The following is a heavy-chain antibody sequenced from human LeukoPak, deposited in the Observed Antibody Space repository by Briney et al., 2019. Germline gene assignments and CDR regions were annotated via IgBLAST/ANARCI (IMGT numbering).Heavy chain of an antibody. CDR3: ARGYDYGDFNFDY. Sequence: PGGSLRLSCAASGFTFSSYEMNWVRQAPGKGLEWVSYISSSGSTIYYADSVKGRFTISRDNAKNSLYLQMNNLRAEDTAVYYCARGYDYGDFNFDYWGQGTLVTVSS. D-gene: IGHD4-17*01. CDR1: GFTFSSYE. J-gene: IGHJ4*02. CDR2: ISSSGSTI. V-gene: IGHV3-48*03.